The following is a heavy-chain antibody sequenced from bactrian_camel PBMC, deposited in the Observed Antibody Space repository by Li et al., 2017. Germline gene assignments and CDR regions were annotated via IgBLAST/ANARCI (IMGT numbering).Heavy chain of an antibody. CDR2: TYVNNGDT. J-gene: IGHJ4*01. Sequence: HVQLVESGGGSVQTGGSLRLSCAFSGRAVNSYSMAWFRQAPGKERERVADTYVNNGDTVYADSVKGRFTISQDSAKNTLFLQMNSLQPGDTAMYFCSYDRLKCLTGSPLSDYNIWGQGTQVTVS. CDR1: GRAVNSYS. V-gene: IGHV3S68*01. D-gene: IGHD3*01. CDR3: SYDRLKCLTGSPLSDYNI.